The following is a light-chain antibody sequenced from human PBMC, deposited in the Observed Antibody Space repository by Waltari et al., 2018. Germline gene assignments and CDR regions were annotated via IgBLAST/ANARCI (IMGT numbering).Light chain of an antibody. J-gene: IGKJ3*01. CDR2: GAY. CDR3: QHRDHWPPDAT. V-gene: IGKV3D-20*02. Sequence: EIVLTQSPGTLSLSPGERASLSCRASRSVSSTYLAGYQQKPGQAPRLLIYGAYRRATGIPARFSGSGSGTDFTLTISSLEPEDFAVYYCQHRDHWPPDATFGPGTKVDI. CDR1: RSVSSTY.